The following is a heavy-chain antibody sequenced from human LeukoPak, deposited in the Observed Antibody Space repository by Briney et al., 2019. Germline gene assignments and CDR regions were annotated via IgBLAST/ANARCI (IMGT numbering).Heavy chain of an antibody. V-gene: IGHV3-23*01. Sequence: GGSLRLSCATSGFTFSDFAMNWVRQAPGKGLERVSTLSDSGVRTYYADSVKGRFTISRDNSKKTLYLQMKSLRAEDTAVYYCVKASVTTTRYFYYMDVWGKETTVTVSS. D-gene: IGHD4-17*01. CDR2: LSDSGVRT. CDR3: VKASVTTTRYFYYMDV. CDR1: GFTFSDFA. J-gene: IGHJ6*03.